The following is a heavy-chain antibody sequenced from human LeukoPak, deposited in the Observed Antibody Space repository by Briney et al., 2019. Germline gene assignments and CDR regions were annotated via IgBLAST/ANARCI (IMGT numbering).Heavy chain of an antibody. V-gene: IGHV4-34*01. CDR3: ARPPLSRGYYGSGSYYTN. D-gene: IGHD3-10*01. CDR1: GGSSSGYY. CDR2: INHSGST. J-gene: IGHJ4*02. Sequence: SETLSLTCAVYGGSSSGYYWSWIRQPLGKGLEWIGEINHSGSTNYNPSLKSRVTISEDTSKNQFSLKLSSVTAADTAVYYCARPPLSRGYYGSGSYYTNWGQGTLVTVSS.